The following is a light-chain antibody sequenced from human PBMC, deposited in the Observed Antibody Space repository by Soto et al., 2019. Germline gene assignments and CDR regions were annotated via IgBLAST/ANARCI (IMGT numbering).Light chain of an antibody. J-gene: IGKJ3*01. CDR2: GAS. V-gene: IGKV3-20*01. Sequence: EIVLTQSPGTLSLSPGERATLSCRASQSVSRSYLAWYQQKPGQAPRLLIYGASKRASGIPDRFSGSGSGTDFTLTISRLEPEDFAVYYCQKCSLSSFTCGPGTRVDIK. CDR1: QSVSRSY. CDR3: QKCSLSSFT.